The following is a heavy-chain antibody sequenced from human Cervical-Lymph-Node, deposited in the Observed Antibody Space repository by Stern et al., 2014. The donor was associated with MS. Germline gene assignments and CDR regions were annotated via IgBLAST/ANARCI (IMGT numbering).Heavy chain of an antibody. J-gene: IGHJ4*02. Sequence: ESGPGLVSPSETLSLTCTVSGGSISGYHWSWLRQPPGKTLEYIGYIYYTGTTVYSPSLKSRVAISLDTSKTQFPLKLNFMTAADTALYYCARHQPGGTYPLDYWGQGVLVAVSS. V-gene: IGHV4-59*08. CDR2: IYYTGTT. D-gene: IGHD2-8*02. CDR3: ARHQPGGTYPLDY. CDR1: GGSISGYH.